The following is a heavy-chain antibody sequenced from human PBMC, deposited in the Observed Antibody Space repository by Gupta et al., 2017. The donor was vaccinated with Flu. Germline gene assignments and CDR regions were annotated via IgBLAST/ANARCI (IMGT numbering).Heavy chain of an antibody. V-gene: IGHV3-9*01. Sequence: GRFTISRDNAKNSLYLQMNSLRAEDTALYYCAKVQSIVGATIFDYWGQGTLVTVSS. J-gene: IGHJ4*02. CDR3: AKVQSIVGATIFDY. D-gene: IGHD1-26*01.